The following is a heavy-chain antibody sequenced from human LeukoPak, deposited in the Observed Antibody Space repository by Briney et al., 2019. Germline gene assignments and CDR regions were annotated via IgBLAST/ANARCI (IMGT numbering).Heavy chain of an antibody. Sequence: PSETLSLTCTVSGGSISSYYWSWLRQPPGKGLEWIGYIYYSGSTNYNPSLKSRVTISVDTSKNQFSLKLSSVTAADTAVYYCARVFSSGWYGSPGMDVWGKGTTVTVSS. J-gene: IGHJ6*04. V-gene: IGHV4-59*01. CDR3: ARVFSSGWYGSPGMDV. CDR2: IYYSGST. CDR1: GGSISSYY. D-gene: IGHD6-19*01.